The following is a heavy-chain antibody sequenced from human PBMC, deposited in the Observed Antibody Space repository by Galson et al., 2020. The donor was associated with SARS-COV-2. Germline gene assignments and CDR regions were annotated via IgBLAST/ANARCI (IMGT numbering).Heavy chain of an antibody. CDR2: ISWNRDNI. CDR1: GFTFNEFA. D-gene: IGHD1-1*01. J-gene: IGHJ4*01. CDR3: AKETTDAFDY. V-gene: IGHV3-9*01. Sequence: GESLKISCAASGFTFNEFAMHWVRQAPGKGLEWVSRISWNRDNIAYADSVKGRFSISRDNAKNSLYLQMNSLRAEDTAFYYCAKETTDAFDYWGHGTLVTVSS.